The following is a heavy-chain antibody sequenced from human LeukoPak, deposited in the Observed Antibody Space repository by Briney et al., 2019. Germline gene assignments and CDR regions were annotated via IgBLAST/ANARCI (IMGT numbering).Heavy chain of an antibody. J-gene: IGHJ4*02. CDR1: GFTFSNAW. D-gene: IGHD4-17*01. CDR2: IKSKTDGGTT. Sequence: GGSLRLSCAASGFTFSNAWMSWVRQAPGKGLEWVGSIKSKTDGGTTDYAAAVKGRFTISRDDSKNTLYLQMNSLKTEDTAVYYCTTRGTTVTRSLRFDYWGQGTLVTVSS. CDR3: TTRGTTVTRSLRFDY. V-gene: IGHV3-15*01.